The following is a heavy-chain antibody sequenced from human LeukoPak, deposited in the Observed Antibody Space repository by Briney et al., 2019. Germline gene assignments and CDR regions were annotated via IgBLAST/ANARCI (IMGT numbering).Heavy chain of an antibody. J-gene: IGHJ2*01. CDR1: GGSIRNYY. D-gene: IGHD6-13*01. CDR2: IFYSGST. CDR3: ARVYYSSSYDYWYFDL. V-gene: IGHV4-59*01. Sequence: PSETLSLTCTVSGGSIRNYYWSWIRQPPGKGLEWTGYIFYSGSTNYNPSLKSRVTISVDTSKNQFSLKLRSVTAADTAVHYCARVYYSSSYDYWYFDLWGRGTLVTVSS.